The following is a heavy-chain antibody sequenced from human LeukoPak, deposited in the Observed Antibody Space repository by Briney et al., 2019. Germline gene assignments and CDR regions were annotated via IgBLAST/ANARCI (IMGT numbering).Heavy chain of an antibody. Sequence: PSETLSLTCTVSGGSINSYYWSWIRQPAGKGLEWIGRTFSSGNTIYNPSLQSRVTMSVDTSKNQFSLRLNSVTAADTAVYYCARSPHRLIGHWFDPWGQGTLVTVSS. D-gene: IGHD3-16*01. CDR3: ARSPHRLIGHWFDP. V-gene: IGHV4-4*07. CDR2: TFSSGNT. J-gene: IGHJ5*02. CDR1: GGSINSYY.